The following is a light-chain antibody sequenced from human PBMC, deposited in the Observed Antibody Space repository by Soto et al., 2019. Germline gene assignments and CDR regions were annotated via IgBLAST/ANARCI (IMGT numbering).Light chain of an antibody. V-gene: IGKV3-11*01. Sequence: EIVLTQSPATLSLSPGERATLSCRASQSVSSSLAWYQQKPGQAPRLLIYDASNRATGIPIRFSGSGSGTDFTLTISSLDPEDFAVYYCQQRSDWPGTFGQGTQVDIK. CDR3: QQRSDWPGT. J-gene: IGKJ1*01. CDR1: QSVSSS. CDR2: DAS.